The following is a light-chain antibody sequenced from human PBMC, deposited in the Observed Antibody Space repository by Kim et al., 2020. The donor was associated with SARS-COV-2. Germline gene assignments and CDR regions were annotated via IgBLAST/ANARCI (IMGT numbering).Light chain of an antibody. CDR2: GAS. V-gene: IGKV3-20*01. J-gene: IGKJ3*01. CDR1: QSVSSNN. Sequence: PGERATLSCRASQSVSSNNLAWYQQKPGQAPSLLSFGASSRATGVPDRFSGSGSGTDFTLTISRLEPEDFAVYYWQQYGGSPEFTFGPGTKVDIK. CDR3: QQYGGSPEFT.